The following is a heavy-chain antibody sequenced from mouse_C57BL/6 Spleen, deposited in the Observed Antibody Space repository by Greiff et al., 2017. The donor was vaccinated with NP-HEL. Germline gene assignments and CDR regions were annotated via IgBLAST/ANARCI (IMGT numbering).Heavy chain of an antibody. CDR3: TKERGLLNYWYIDV. Sequence: EVQLQQSGPVLVKPGASVKIPCKASGYTFTAYNMDWVKQSHGKSLEWIGDINPNNGGTIYNQKFKGKATLTVDKSSSNAYMEISSRTSKDTADYYCTKERGLLNYWYIDVWGTGTTVTVSS. CDR1: GYTFTAYN. D-gene: IGHD2-3*01. J-gene: IGHJ1*03. V-gene: IGHV1-18*01. CDR2: INPNNGGT.